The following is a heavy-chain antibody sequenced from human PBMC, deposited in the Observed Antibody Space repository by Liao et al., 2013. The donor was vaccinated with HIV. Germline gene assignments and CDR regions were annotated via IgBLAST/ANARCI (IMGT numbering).Heavy chain of an antibody. Sequence: VQLQESGPGLVRPSETLSLTCTVSGGSISAYYWSWIRQPXGKGLEWIGYIYYSGSTYYNPSLKSRVTISVDTSKNQFSLKLSSVTAADTAVYYCARDSYSSGPYYYYYYMDVWGKGTTVTVSS. CDR2: IYYSGST. V-gene: IGHV4-59*12. J-gene: IGHJ6*03. CDR1: GGSISAYY. CDR3: ARDSYSSGPYYYYYYMDV. D-gene: IGHD6-19*01.